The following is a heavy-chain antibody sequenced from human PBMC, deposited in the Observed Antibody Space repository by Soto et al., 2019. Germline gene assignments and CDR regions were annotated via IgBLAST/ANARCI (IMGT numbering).Heavy chain of an antibody. Sequence: VASVKVSCKASVYTFTGYYMHWVRQAPGQGLEWMGWINPNSGGTNYAQKFQGRVTMTRDTSISTAYMELSRLRSDDTAVYYCARMVVVKDFWRGYYSSDRPNWFDPWGQGTLVTVSS. D-gene: IGHD3-3*01. CDR1: VYTFTGYY. J-gene: IGHJ5*02. CDR3: ARMVVVKDFWRGYYSSDRPNWFDP. CDR2: INPNSGGT. V-gene: IGHV1-2*02.